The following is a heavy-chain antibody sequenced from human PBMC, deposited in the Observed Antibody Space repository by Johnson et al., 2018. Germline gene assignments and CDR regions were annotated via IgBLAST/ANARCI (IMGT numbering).Heavy chain of an antibody. J-gene: IGHJ1*01. CDR2: ISWNSGSI. Sequence: VQLGESGGGLVEPGRSLRLSCAASGFTFDDYAMHWVRQAPGTGLEWVSGISWNSGSIGYADSVQGRFTISRDNAKNSLYLQMNSRRGEDTALYYCAKAPVGWLGEGAEYFQYWGQGTLVTVSS. CDR1: GFTFDDYA. D-gene: IGHD3-3*01. CDR3: AKAPVGWLGEGAEYFQY. V-gene: IGHV3-9*01.